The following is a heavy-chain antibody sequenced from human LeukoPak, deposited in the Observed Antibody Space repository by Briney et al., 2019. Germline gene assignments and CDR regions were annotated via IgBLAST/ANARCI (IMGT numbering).Heavy chain of an antibody. D-gene: IGHD3-22*01. CDR3: AKEKYYYDSSGYYDY. J-gene: IGHJ4*02. V-gene: IGHV3-43D*03. Sequence: GGSLRLSCAASGFTFDDYAMHWVRQAPGKGLEWVSLISWDGGSTYYADSVKGRFTISRDNSKNSLYLQMNSLRAEDTALYYCAKEKYYYDSSGYYDYWGQGTLVTVSS. CDR2: ISWDGGST. CDR1: GFTFDDYA.